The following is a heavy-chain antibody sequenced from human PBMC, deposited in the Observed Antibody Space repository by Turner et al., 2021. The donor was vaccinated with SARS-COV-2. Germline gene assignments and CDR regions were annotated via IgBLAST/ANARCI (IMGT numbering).Heavy chain of an antibody. Sequence: EVQLVESGGGVVRPGGSLRLSCAAAGFSFDDYGMSWVRQAPGKGLGWVAGINWNAGSTHYADAVKGRFTISRDNAKNSLYLQMNSLRAEDTALYHCGRGTGATDYWGQGILVTVSS. CDR3: GRGTGATDY. CDR1: GFSFDDYG. D-gene: IGHD1-26*01. CDR2: INWNAGST. V-gene: IGHV3-20*01. J-gene: IGHJ4*02.